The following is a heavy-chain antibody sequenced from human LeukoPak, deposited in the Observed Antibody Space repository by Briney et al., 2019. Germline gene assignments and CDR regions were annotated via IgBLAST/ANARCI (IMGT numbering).Heavy chain of an antibody. V-gene: IGHV3-30*02. CDR2: IRYDGNNQ. CDR1: GFTFSSYW. J-gene: IGHJ4*02. CDR3: AKDLGSSGWYIDY. Sequence: GGSLRLSCAASGFTFSSYWMSWVRQAPGKGLEWVAFIRYDGNNQYYADSMKGRFTISRDNSKNTLYLQMHSLRAEDTAVYYCAKDLGSSGWYIDYWGQGTLVTVSS. D-gene: IGHD6-19*01.